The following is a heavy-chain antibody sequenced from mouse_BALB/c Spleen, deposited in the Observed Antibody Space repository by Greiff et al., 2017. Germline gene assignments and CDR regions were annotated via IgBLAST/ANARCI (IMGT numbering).Heavy chain of an antibody. CDR1: GFTFSSYG. D-gene: IGHD2-1*01. V-gene: IGHV5-6*01. J-gene: IGHJ4*01. CDR2: ISSGGSYT. Sequence: EVQVVESGGDLVKPGGSLKLSCAASGFTFSSYGMSWVRQTPDKRLEWVATISSGGSYTYYPDSVKGRFTISRDNAKNTLYLQMSSLKSEDTAMYYCARQYGNHVYAMDYWGQGTSVTVSS. CDR3: ARQYGNHVYAMDY.